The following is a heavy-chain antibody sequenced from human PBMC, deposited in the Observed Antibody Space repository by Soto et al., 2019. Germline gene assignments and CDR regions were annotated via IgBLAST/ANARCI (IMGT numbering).Heavy chain of an antibody. CDR1: GYTFTGYY. J-gene: IGHJ5*02. CDR3: ARRLGSGYFNWFDP. V-gene: IGHV1-2*02. Sequence: ASVKVSCKASGYTFTGYYMHWVRQAPGQGLEWMGWINPNSGGTNYAQKFQGRVTMTRDTSINTAYMELSRLRSDDTAVYYCARRLGSGYFNWFDPWGQGTLVTVSS. D-gene: IGHD3-22*01. CDR2: INPNSGGT.